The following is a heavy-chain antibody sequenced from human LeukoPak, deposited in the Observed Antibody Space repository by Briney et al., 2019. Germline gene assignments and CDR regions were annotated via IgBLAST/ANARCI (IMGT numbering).Heavy chain of an antibody. CDR3: ARGVPLGGYGVQQLVWGDYYYMDV. V-gene: IGHV4-34*01. CDR2: INHSGST. Sequence: MTSETLSLTCAVYGESFSHHYWTWIRQPPGRGLEWIGEINHSGSTNYNPSLRSRVTISVDTSKNQFSLKLTSVTAADTAVYYCARGVPLGGYGVQQLVWGDYYYMDVWGGGTTVTVSS. J-gene: IGHJ6*03. CDR1: GESFSHHY. D-gene: IGHD3-16*01.